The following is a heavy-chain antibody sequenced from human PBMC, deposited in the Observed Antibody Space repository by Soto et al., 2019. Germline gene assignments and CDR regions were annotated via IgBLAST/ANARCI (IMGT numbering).Heavy chain of an antibody. CDR1: GFTFSSYG. CDR2: ISYDGSNK. CDR3: AKDRGKYYGSGSYGY. Sequence: ESGGGVVQPGRSLRLSCAASGFTFSSYGMHWVRQAPGKGLEWVAVISYDGSNKYYADSVKGRFTISRDNSKNTLYLQMNSLRAEDTAVYYCAKDRGKYYGSGSYGYWGQGTLVTVSS. D-gene: IGHD3-10*01. J-gene: IGHJ4*02. V-gene: IGHV3-30*18.